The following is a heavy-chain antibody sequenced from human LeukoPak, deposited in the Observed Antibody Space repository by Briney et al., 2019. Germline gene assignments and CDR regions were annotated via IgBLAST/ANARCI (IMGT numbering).Heavy chain of an antibody. Sequence: SETLSLTCAVYGGSFSGYYWSWIRQPPGKGLEWIGEINHSGSTNYNPSLKSRVTISVDTSKNQFSLKLSSVTAADTAVYYCARGNKTTVTFDYWGQGTLVTVSS. D-gene: IGHD4-17*01. CDR1: GGSFSGYY. J-gene: IGHJ4*02. CDR2: INHSGST. V-gene: IGHV4-34*01. CDR3: ARGNKTTVTFDY.